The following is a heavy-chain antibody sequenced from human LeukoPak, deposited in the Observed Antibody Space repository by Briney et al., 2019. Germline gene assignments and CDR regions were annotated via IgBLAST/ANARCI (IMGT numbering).Heavy chain of an antibody. CDR2: IYASGNT. D-gene: IGHD6-19*01. CDR3: ARDPPVAGTS. V-gene: IGHV4-61*01. Sequence: KPSETLSLTCTVSGGSVSSASYYWTWIRQPPGTGLEWIGYIYASGNTNYNPSLKSRVTISVDTSKNQFSLKLSSVTAADTAVYYCARDPPVAGTSWGQGTLVTVSS. CDR1: GGSVSSASYY. J-gene: IGHJ4*02.